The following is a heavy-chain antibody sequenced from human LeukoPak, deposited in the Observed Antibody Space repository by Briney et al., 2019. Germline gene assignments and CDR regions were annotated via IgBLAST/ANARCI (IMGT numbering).Heavy chain of an antibody. CDR2: INPNSGGT. J-gene: IGHJ4*02. CDR3: ARVRYYGSGSYYGLDY. D-gene: IGHD3-10*01. CDR1: GFTFSSYG. Sequence: GGSLRLSCAASGFTFSSYGMHWVRQAPGQGLEWMGWINPNSGGTNYAQKFQGRVTMTRDTSISTAYMELSRLRSEDTAVYYCARVRYYGSGSYYGLDYWGQGTLVTVSS. V-gene: IGHV1-2*02.